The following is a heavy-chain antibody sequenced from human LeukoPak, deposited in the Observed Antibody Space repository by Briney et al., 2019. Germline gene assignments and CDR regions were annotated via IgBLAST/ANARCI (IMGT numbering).Heavy chain of an antibody. J-gene: IGHJ4*02. CDR1: GHTFTGYY. D-gene: IGHD6-19*01. Sequence: ASVKVSCKASGHTFTGYYIHWVRQAPGQGLEWMGWISPNSGDTNYAQNFQGRVTMTGDTSISTAYMELSRLRSDDTAVYYCARNFGSGWYIDYWGQGTLVTVSS. CDR2: ISPNSGDT. V-gene: IGHV1-2*02. CDR3: ARNFGSGWYIDY.